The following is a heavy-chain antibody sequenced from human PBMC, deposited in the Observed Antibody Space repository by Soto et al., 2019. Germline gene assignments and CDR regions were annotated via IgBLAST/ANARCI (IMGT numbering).Heavy chain of an antibody. CDR1: GFAFSSYG. CDR2: ISYDGSNK. V-gene: IGHV3-30*03. CDR3: ARDRDSSSRPTYWFDP. Sequence: LRLSCAASGFAFSSYGMHWVRQAPGKGLDWVAVISYDGSNKCYADSVKGRFTISRDNSRNTLDLQMNSLRGEDTAVYYCARDRDSSSRPTYWFDPWGQGTLVTVSS. J-gene: IGHJ5*02. D-gene: IGHD6-13*01.